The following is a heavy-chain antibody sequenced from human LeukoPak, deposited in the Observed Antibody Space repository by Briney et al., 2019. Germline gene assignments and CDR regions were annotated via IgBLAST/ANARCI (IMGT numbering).Heavy chain of an antibody. J-gene: IGHJ2*01. CDR3: ARVTWYFDL. CDR1: GDIFSSNSAA. Sequence: SQTLSLTCALSGDIFSSNSAAWNWIRLSPSRGLEWLGRTYYRSKLYNDYAVSVRSRVTINPDTSKNQFSLQLASVTPEDTAVYFCARVTWYFDLWGRGTLVTVSS. CDR2: TYYRSKLYN. V-gene: IGHV6-1*01.